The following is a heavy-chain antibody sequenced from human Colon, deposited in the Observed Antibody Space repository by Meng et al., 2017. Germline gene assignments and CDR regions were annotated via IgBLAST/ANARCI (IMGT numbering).Heavy chain of an antibody. D-gene: IGHD3-22*01. Sequence: HLQESGPDLVKPLETLSPPCAVSGGSIRRSDWGSWVRQPPGKGLEWIGETSHSGSTNYSPSLKSRVTISLDKSKNQLSLKLNSVTAADTAVYYCASSDYYRSDYWGQGTLVTVSS. CDR1: GGSIRRSDW. CDR2: TSHSGST. J-gene: IGHJ4*02. CDR3: ASSDYYRSDY. V-gene: IGHV4-4*03.